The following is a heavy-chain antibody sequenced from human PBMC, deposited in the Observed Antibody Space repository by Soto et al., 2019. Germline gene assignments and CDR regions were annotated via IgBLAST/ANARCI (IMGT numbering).Heavy chain of an antibody. J-gene: IGHJ4*02. CDR2: ISASGGDT. CDR1: GFTFSIYA. V-gene: IGHV3-23*01. CDR3: AKRPSKVDS. Sequence: GGSLRLSCAASGFTFSIYAMSWVRQAPGKGLEWVSSISASGGDTFYADSVKGRFTISRDNSKNTLYLQMNILRAEDTAVYYCAKRPSKVDSWGQGTLVTVSS.